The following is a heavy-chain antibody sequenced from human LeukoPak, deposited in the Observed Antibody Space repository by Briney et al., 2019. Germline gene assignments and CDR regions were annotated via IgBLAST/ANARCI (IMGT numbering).Heavy chain of an antibody. CDR2: IYYSGST. CDR1: GGSISSGDYY. V-gene: IGHV4-30-4*08. Sequence: SQTLSLTCTVSGGSISSGDYYWSWIRLPPGKGLAWIGYIYYSGSTYYNPSLKSRVTISVDTSKNQFSLKQSSVTAADTAVYYCARDSGGYCSGGSCYSDYWGQGTLVTVSS. CDR3: ARDSGGYCSGGSCYSDY. D-gene: IGHD2-15*01. J-gene: IGHJ4*02.